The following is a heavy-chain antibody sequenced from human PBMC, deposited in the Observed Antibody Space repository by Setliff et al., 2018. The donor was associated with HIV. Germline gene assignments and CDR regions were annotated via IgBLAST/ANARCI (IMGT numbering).Heavy chain of an antibody. V-gene: IGHV4-59*02. CDR1: GGSVISYL. Sequence: SETLSLTCSVSGGSVISYLWHWFRQPPGKGLEWIGYTYYTGITDYNPSLEGRLTISVDTSKNQVSLKLKSVTTADTAVYYCAKESFGVDYGELWFDPWGQGTLVTVSS. D-gene: IGHD3-3*01. CDR2: TYYTGIT. CDR3: AKESFGVDYGELWFDP. J-gene: IGHJ5*02.